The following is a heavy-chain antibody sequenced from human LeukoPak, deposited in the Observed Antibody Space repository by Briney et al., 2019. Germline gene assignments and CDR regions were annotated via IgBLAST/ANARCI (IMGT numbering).Heavy chain of an antibody. Sequence: ASVKVSCKASGYTFTSYAMHWVRQAPGQRLEWMGWINAGNGNTKYSQKFQGRVTITRDTSASTAYMELSSLRSEDTAVYYCARDTMVRGVMTIYFQHWGQGTLVTVSS. CDR3: ARDTMVRGVMTIYFQH. D-gene: IGHD3-10*01. J-gene: IGHJ1*01. CDR1: GYTFTSYA. V-gene: IGHV1-3*01. CDR2: INAGNGNT.